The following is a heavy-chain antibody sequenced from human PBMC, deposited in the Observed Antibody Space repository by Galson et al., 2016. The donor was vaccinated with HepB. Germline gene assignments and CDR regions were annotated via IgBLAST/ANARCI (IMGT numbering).Heavy chain of an antibody. J-gene: IGHJ4*02. CDR2: IAPSDSYT. CDR3: ARQGERRGGRAAAAGTDY. V-gene: IGHV5-10-1*01. Sequence: QSGAEVKKPGESLRISCKGSGYSFTTYWISWVRQMPGRGLEWVGRIAPSDSYTHYSPPFHGHVTISVDKSISTSYLQWSSRKASDAAMYFCARQGERRGGRAAAAGTDYWGQGTLVTVSS. CDR1: GYSFTTYW. D-gene: IGHD6-13*01.